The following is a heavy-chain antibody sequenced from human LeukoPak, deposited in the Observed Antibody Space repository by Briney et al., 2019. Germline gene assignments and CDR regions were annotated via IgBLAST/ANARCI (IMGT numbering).Heavy chain of an antibody. D-gene: IGHD3-22*01. CDR2: ISTYNGKR. CDR3: AKSYYYDNTGYWGAFDI. CDR1: GYTFTSYG. J-gene: IGHJ3*02. Sequence: RASVKVSCKASGYTFTSYGIGWVRQAPGQGLEWMGWISTYNGKRNYAQKFQDRVTMTTDTSTSTAYMELRSLRSDDTAIYHCAKSYYYDNTGYWGAFDIWGQGTMVTVSS. V-gene: IGHV1-18*01.